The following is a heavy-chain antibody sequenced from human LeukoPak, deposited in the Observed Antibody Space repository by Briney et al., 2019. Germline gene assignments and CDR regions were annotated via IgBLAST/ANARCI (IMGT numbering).Heavy chain of an antibody. CDR1: AGSISRGGYY. CDR2: IYYSGST. Sequence: SETLSLTCTVSAGSISRGGYYWSWLRQHPGTGLESVGYIYYSGSTYYNPSLKSLVTMSVDTSKNQFSLKLISVTAADTAVYYCARVNVTMVRGVIITEGFDYWGQGTLIIVSA. CDR3: ARVNVTMVRGVIITEGFDY. J-gene: IGHJ4*02. V-gene: IGHV4-31*01. D-gene: IGHD3-10*01.